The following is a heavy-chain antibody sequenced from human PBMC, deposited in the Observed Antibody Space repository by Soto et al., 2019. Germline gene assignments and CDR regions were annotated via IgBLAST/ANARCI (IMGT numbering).Heavy chain of an antibody. CDR3: AHRRGGTYLDY. V-gene: IGHV2-5*02. Sequence: QITLKESGPTLVKPTQTLTLTCTFSGSSLSTYGVGVDWIRQPPGKALEWLALIYWDDDKRYSPSLKSRLTITKDTSKNQVVLTMTNMDPVDTATYYCAHRRGGTYLDYWGQGTLVTVSS. J-gene: IGHJ4*02. CDR2: IYWDDDK. CDR1: GSSLSTYGVG. D-gene: IGHD1-26*01.